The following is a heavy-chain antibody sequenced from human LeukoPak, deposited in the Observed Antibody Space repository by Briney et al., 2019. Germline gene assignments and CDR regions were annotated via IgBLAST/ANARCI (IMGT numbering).Heavy chain of an antibody. CDR2: ISAYNGNT. V-gene: IGHV1-18*04. Sequence: GASVKVSCKASGYTFTGYYMHWVRQAPGQGLEWMGWISAYNGNTNYAQKLQGRVTMTTDTSTSTAYMELRSLRSDDTAVYYCAREGAYCGGDCYSDFDYWGQGTLVTVSS. CDR1: GYTFTGYY. J-gene: IGHJ4*02. D-gene: IGHD2-21*02. CDR3: AREGAYCGGDCYSDFDY.